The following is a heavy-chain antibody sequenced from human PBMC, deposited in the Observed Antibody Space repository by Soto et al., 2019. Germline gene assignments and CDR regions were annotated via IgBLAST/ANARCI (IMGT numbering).Heavy chain of an antibody. CDR1: GYTFTSYG. CDR3: ARDPMYDYIWGSYRPYYFDY. D-gene: IGHD3-16*02. Sequence: VKVSCKASGYTFTSYGISWVRQAPGQGLERMGWISAYNGNTNYAQKLQGRVTMTTDTSTSTAYMELRSLRSDDAAVYYCARDPMYDYIWGSYRPYYFDYWGQGTLVTVSS. V-gene: IGHV1-18*01. CDR2: ISAYNGNT. J-gene: IGHJ4*02.